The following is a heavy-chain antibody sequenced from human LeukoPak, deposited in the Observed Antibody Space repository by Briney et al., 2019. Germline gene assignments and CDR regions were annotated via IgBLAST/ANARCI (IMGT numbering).Heavy chain of an antibody. V-gene: IGHV3-30-3*01. CDR1: GFTFSSYA. D-gene: IGHD5-12*01. CDR2: ISYDGSNK. CDR3: ARERSVAWFDY. Sequence: GGSLRLSCAASGFTFSSYAMHWVRQAPGKGLEWVAVISYDGSNKYYADSVKGRFTISRDNSKNTLYLQMNSLRAEDTAVYYCARERSVAWFDYWGQGTLVTVSS. J-gene: IGHJ4*02.